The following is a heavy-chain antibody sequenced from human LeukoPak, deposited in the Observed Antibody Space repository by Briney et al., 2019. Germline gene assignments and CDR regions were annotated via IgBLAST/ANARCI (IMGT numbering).Heavy chain of an antibody. CDR3: AREMATVTGFDF. D-gene: IGHD5-24*01. CDR2: ISPSGGST. V-gene: IGHV1-46*03. J-gene: IGHJ4*02. Sequence: GASVKVSCEASGYTFTSYNIHWVRQAPGQGLEWMGIISPSGGSTTYAQKFQGRVTMTRDTSTSTAYMELSSLRSEDTAVYWCAREMATVTGFDFWGQGTLVTVSS. CDR1: GYTFTSYN.